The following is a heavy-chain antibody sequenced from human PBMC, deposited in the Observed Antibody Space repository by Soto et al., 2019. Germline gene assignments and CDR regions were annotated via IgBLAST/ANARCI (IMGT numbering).Heavy chain of an antibody. CDR1: GSSVNSNYW. J-gene: IGHJ6*02. D-gene: IGHD3-9*01. CDR2: MYYSGTT. CDR3: ARVVCDYDSSFSGIDA. Sequence: SETLSLTCAVSGSSVNSNYWWGWIRQPPGKGLEWIGYMYYSGTTFYNPSLKSRVTMSVDTSKNQFSLKVTSMTAVDTAVYYCARVVCDYDSSFSGIDALCLGDTVTISS. V-gene: IGHV4-28*03.